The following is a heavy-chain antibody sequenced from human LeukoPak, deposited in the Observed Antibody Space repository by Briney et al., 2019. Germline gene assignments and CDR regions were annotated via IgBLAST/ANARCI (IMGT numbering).Heavy chain of an antibody. CDR1: GFTFSNDW. J-gene: IGHJ4*02. Sequence: GGSLRLSCAASGFTFSNDWMCWVRQAPGKGLEWVANIKQDESKKYYADSVKGRFTISRDNAKNSPYLQMSSLTAEDTAIYYCARDHAYRADYWGQGTLVTVSS. D-gene: IGHD2-2*01. V-gene: IGHV3-7*01. CDR2: IKQDESKK. CDR3: ARDHAYRADY.